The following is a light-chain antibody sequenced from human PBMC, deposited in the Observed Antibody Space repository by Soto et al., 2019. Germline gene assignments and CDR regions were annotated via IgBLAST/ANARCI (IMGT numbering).Light chain of an antibody. CDR3: FLSYSGARV. J-gene: IGLJ2*01. CDR1: AGAGTSGHY. Sequence: QAVVTQEPSLTVSPGGTVTLTCGSSAGAGTSGHYPYWIQQKPGQAPRTLIYDTSNKHSWTPARFSGSLLGGKAALTLSGAQPEDEAAYYCFLSYSGARVFGGGTKLTVL. V-gene: IGLV7-46*01. CDR2: DTS.